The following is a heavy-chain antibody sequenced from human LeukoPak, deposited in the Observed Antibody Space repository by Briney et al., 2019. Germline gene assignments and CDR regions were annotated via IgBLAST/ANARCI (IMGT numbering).Heavy chain of an antibody. CDR2: IYPGDSET. CDR1: GYTFIRFW. J-gene: IGHJ4*02. CDR3: ARPSSLYGGTSEDY. D-gene: IGHD4-23*01. Sequence: GESLKTSCKGSGYTFIRFWIGWVRQLPGKGLEWMGIIYPGDSETRYSPSLDGQVTISADKSVSTTYLQWSSLQASDTAMYYCARPSSLYGGTSEDYWGQGTLVTVSS. V-gene: IGHV5-51*01.